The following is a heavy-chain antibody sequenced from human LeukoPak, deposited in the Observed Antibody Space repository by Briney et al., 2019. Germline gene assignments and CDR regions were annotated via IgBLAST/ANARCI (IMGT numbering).Heavy chain of an antibody. D-gene: IGHD2-2*02. V-gene: IGHV4-4*07. Sequence: SETLSLTCTVSGGSISSYYWSWIRQPAGEGLEWIGRIYSSGDTYYNPSLSSRVTMSVDTSKNQFSLSLNSVTAADTAVYYCARDVVVVVPAAIRRGEYYFDYWGQGTLVTVSS. CDR3: ARDVVVVVPAAIRRGEYYFDY. CDR1: GGSISSYY. J-gene: IGHJ4*02. CDR2: IYSSGDT.